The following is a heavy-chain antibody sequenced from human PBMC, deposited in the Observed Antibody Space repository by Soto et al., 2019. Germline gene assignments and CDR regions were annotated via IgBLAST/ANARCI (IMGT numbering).Heavy chain of an antibody. V-gene: IGHV1-8*01. Sequence: ASVKVSCKASGYTFTSYDINWVRQATGQGLEWMGWMNPNSGNTGYEQKFQGRGTMTSNTPVRTAYVELSSLRSEDTAVYYYARGGEITVVRGVITNYYYYYYMDVWGKGTTVTVSS. D-gene: IGHD3-10*01. CDR1: GYTFTSYD. CDR2: MNPNSGNT. J-gene: IGHJ6*03. CDR3: ARGGEITVVRGVITNYYYYYYMDV.